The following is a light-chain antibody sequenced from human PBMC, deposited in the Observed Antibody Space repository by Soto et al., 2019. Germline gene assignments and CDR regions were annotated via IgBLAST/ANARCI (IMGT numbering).Light chain of an antibody. Sequence: ERVLTQALGTLALSALERAILSCSSSQSASRSYLDWYQQSAGQARRLLIYGASSRATGIPDRFSGSGSGTDFPLTISRLEPEDFAVYYCQQYGRSLTFGQGTEVDIK. J-gene: IGKJ1*01. CDR2: GAS. CDR3: QQYGRSLT. CDR1: QSASRSY. V-gene: IGKV3-20*01.